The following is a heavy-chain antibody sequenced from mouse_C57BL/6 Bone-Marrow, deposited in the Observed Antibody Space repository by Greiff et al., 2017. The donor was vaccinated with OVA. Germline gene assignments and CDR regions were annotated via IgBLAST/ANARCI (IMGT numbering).Heavy chain of an antibody. CDR3: AREDYSNPWYFDV. CDR2: INYDGSST. D-gene: IGHD2-5*01. J-gene: IGHJ1*03. V-gene: IGHV5-16*01. Sequence: EVMLVESEGGLVQPGSSMKLSCTASGFTFSDYYMAWVRQVPEKGLEWVANINYDGSSTYYLDSLKSRFIISRDNAKNILYLQMSSLKSEDTATYYCAREDYSNPWYFDVWGTGTTVTVSS. CDR1: GFTFSDYY.